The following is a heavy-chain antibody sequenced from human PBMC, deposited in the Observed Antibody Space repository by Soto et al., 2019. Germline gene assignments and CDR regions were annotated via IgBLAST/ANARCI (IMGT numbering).Heavy chain of an antibody. D-gene: IGHD1-1*01. CDR1: GVSITTYY. J-gene: IGHJ5*02. CDR3: ARGDDWKSSCCGP. Sequence: SETLSLTCTVSGVSITTYYWNWIRQFPGKGLERIGYISYTKNTNYNPSLKSRVTVSLDTSKNQFSLKLTSVTAADTAMYYCARGDDWKSSCCGPWGQGTLVTVS. CDR2: ISYTKNT. V-gene: IGHV4-59*01.